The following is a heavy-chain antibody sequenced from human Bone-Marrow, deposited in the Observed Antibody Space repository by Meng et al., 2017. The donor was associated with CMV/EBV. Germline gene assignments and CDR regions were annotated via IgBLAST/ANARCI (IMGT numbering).Heavy chain of an antibody. D-gene: IGHD3-10*01. CDR2: VSGSGGST. Sequence: CAASGVTFSSFAVSWVRQAPGKGLEWVSSVSGSGGSTYYADSVKGRFTISRDNSQNTLYLQMHSLRAEDTAVYYCAKFYGSGGYFDYWGQGTLVTVSS. V-gene: IGHV3-23*01. J-gene: IGHJ4*02. CDR3: AKFYGSGGYFDY. CDR1: GVTFSSFA.